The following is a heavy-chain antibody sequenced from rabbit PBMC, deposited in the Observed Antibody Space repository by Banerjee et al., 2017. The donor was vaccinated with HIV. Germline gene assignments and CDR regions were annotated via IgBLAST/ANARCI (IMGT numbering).Heavy chain of an antibody. CDR2: IYAGDGRT. D-gene: IGHD1-1*01. J-gene: IGHJ4*01. V-gene: IGHV1S47*01. CDR1: GFTLRSYW. CDR3: AREDSGYHYQNL. Sequence: QEQLEESGGDLVKPEGSLTLTCTASGFTLRSYWMSWVRQAPGKGLEWIGYIYAGDGRTYYASWVNGRFSISRSTSLNTVTLQMTSLTAADTATYFCAREDSGYHYQNLWGPGTLVTVS.